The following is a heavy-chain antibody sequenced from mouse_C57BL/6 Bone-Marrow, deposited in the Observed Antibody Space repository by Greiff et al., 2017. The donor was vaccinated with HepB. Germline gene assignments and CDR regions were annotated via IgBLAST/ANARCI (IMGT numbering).Heavy chain of an antibody. J-gene: IGHJ2*01. CDR1: GYTFTDYN. D-gene: IGHD1-1*01. V-gene: IGHV1-18*01. CDR3: ARRRYGSSYLDY. CDR2: INPNNGGT. Sequence: VQLKQSGPELVKPGASVKIPCKASGYTFTDYNMDWVKQSHGKSLEWIGDINPNNGGTIYNQKFKGKATLTVDKSSSTAYMELRSLTSEDTAVYYCARRRYGSSYLDYWGQGTTLTVSS.